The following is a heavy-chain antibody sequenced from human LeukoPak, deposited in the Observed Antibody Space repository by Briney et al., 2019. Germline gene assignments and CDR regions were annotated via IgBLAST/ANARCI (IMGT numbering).Heavy chain of an antibody. Sequence: GGTLRLSCAASGFTFSSYNMDWVRQAPGKGLEWVSFIDSSSRYIYQADSVNGRFTISRDNAKSSVFLQMNSLRAEDTAVYYCARVGGHCTSTSCPPPDYWGQGTLVTVSS. CDR3: ARVGGHCTSTSCPPPDY. CDR2: IDSSSRYI. D-gene: IGHD2-2*01. J-gene: IGHJ4*02. CDR1: GFTFSSYN. V-gene: IGHV3-21*01.